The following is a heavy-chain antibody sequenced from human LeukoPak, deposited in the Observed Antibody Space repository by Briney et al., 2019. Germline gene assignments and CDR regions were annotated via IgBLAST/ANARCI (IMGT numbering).Heavy chain of an antibody. CDR1: GGSFSGYY. Sequence: SETLCLTCAVYGGSFSGYYWSWIRQPPGKGLEWIGEINHSGSTNYNPSLKSRVTISVDTSKNQFSLKLSSVTAADTAVYYCAASYSSGWYHYYYYYGMDVWGQGTTVTVSS. J-gene: IGHJ6*02. V-gene: IGHV4-34*01. CDR3: AASYSSGWYHYYYYYGMDV. CDR2: INHSGST. D-gene: IGHD6-19*01.